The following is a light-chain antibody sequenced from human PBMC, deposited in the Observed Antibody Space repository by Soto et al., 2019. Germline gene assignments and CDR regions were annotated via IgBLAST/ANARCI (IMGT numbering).Light chain of an antibody. CDR3: QHYNSYSEA. CDR2: DAS. V-gene: IGKV1-5*01. J-gene: IGKJ1*01. CDR1: QSISAW. Sequence: DIQMTQSPSTLSASVGDSVTITCRASQSISAWLAWYQQKPGKAPNLLIYDASSLASGVPSRFSGSGSGTEFTLTISSLQPDDFATYYCQHYNSYSEAFGQGTKVDI.